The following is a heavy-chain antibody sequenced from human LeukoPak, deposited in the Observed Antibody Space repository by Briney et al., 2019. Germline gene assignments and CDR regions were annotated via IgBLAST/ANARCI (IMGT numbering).Heavy chain of an antibody. J-gene: IGHJ4*02. CDR1: GYTFSNYG. V-gene: IGHV1-18*01. CDR3: AKGGAYSLFDY. D-gene: IGHD5-18*01. CDR2: VSPYNGKT. Sequence: ASVKVSCKASGYTFSNYGNSWVRQAPGQGLEWMGWVSPYNGKTDFARKFQGRVTMTTDTSTTTAYMELRSLRSDDTAVYYCAKGGAYSLFDYWGQGTLVTVSS.